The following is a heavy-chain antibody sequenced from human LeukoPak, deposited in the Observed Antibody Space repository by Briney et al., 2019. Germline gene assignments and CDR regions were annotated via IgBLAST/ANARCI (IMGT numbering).Heavy chain of an antibody. CDR2: LSSSGSYI. V-gene: IGHV3-21*01. Sequence: GGSLRLSCAASGFTFTTYSMNWVRQAPGKGLQRVSSLSSSGSYIYYADSLKGRFTISRDNAKNSLYLQMNSLRAEDTAVYYCARGDYFDYWGQGTLVTVSS. CDR3: ARGDYFDY. CDR1: GFTFTTYS. J-gene: IGHJ4*02.